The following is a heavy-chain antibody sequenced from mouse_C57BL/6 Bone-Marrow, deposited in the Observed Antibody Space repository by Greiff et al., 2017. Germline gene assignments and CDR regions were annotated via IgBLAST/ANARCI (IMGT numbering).Heavy chain of an antibody. CDR3: AKNPLYYGSSEGYFDV. V-gene: IGHV2-5*01. D-gene: IGHD1-1*01. CDR1: GFSLTSYG. J-gene: IGHJ1*03. CDR2: IWRGGST. Sequence: VQLQQSGPGLVQPSQSLSITCTVSGFSLTSYGVHWVRQSPGKGLEWLGVIWRGGSTDYNAAFMSRLSTTKDNSKSQVFFKMNSLQADDTAIYYCAKNPLYYGSSEGYFDVWGTETPVTVSS.